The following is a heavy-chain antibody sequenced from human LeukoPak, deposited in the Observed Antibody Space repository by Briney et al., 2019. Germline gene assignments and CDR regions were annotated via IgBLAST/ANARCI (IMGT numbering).Heavy chain of an antibody. D-gene: IGHD2-15*01. CDR2: TYYRSKWNK. CDR3: ASSYSQGIDY. Sequence: PSQTLSLTCAISGDSVSSNSAAWNWIRQSPSRGLEWLGRTYYRSKWNKHYAVSMKSRITINPDTSKSQFSLQLNSVTPEDTAVYYCASSYSQGIDYWGQGTLVTVSS. CDR1: GDSVSSNSAA. V-gene: IGHV6-1*01. J-gene: IGHJ4*02.